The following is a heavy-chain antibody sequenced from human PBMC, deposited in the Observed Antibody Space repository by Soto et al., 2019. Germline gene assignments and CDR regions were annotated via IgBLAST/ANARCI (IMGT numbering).Heavy chain of an antibody. CDR1: GYTFTSYA. CDR3: ASQGGESNSSSWYWFDP. V-gene: IGHV1-3*01. D-gene: IGHD6-13*01. CDR2: INAGNGNT. Sequence: ASVKVSCKASGYTFTSYAMHWVRQAPGQRLEWMGWINAGNGNTKYSQKFQGRVTITRDTSASTAYMELSSLRSEDTAVYYCASQGGESNSSSWYWFDPWGQGTLVTVSS. J-gene: IGHJ5*02.